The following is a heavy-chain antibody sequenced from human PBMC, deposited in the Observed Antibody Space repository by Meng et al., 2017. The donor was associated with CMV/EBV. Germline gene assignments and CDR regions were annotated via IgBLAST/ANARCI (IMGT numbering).Heavy chain of an antibody. CDR2: IYPGDSDT. CDR1: GYSFTSYC. CDR3: ASPRCLGYVIGAFDI. V-gene: IGHV5-51*01. Sequence: EPLRLSCKGSGYSFTSYCIGWVRQMPGKGLEWMGIIYPGDSDTSYSPSFQGQVTISADKSINTAYLQWSRLKASDTAMYYCASPRCLGYVIGAFDIWGQGTMVTVSS. J-gene: IGHJ3*02. D-gene: IGHD2-21*01.